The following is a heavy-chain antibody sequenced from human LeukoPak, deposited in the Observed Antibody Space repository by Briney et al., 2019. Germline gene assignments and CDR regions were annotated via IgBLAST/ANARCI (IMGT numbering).Heavy chain of an antibody. V-gene: IGHV1-46*01. J-gene: IGHJ3*02. D-gene: IGHD3-10*01. CDR3: VRENSVDYFRGPFDPFDI. Sequence: ASVKVSCKASGYTFTSYYMHWVRQAPGQGLEWMGLINPSGGRTSYAQKFQDRVTMTTDMSTSTVYMELSSLRSDDTAVYYCVRENSVDYFRGPFDPFDIWGQGTMVTVSS. CDR2: INPSGGRT. CDR1: GYTFTSYY.